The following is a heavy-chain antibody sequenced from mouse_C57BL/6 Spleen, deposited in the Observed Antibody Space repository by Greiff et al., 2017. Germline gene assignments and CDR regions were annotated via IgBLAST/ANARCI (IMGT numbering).Heavy chain of an antibody. V-gene: IGHV1-82*01. J-gene: IGHJ2*01. CDR3: ARSDGFDY. CDR1: GYAFSSSW. D-gene: IGHD2-3*01. Sequence: ESGPELVKPGASVKISCKASGYAFSSSWMNWVKQRPGKGLEWIGRIYPGDGDTNYNGKFKGKATLTADKSSSTAYMQLSSLTSEDSAVYFCARSDGFDYWGQGTTLTVSS. CDR2: IYPGDGDT.